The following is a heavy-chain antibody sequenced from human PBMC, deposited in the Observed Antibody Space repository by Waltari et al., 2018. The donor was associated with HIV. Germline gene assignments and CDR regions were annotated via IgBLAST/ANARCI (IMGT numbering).Heavy chain of an antibody. CDR2: TYYRSKWYN. D-gene: IGHD3-16*01. Sequence: QVQLQQSGPGLVKPSQTLSLTCAISGDSVSSNSAACNWIRQSPSRGLEWLGRTYYRSKWYNEYAVSVKSRITINPDTSKNQFSLQLNSVTPEDTAVYYCARERYDPLPSPFDYWGQGTLVTVSS. J-gene: IGHJ4*02. CDR1: GDSVSSNSAA. CDR3: ARERYDPLPSPFDY. V-gene: IGHV6-1*01.